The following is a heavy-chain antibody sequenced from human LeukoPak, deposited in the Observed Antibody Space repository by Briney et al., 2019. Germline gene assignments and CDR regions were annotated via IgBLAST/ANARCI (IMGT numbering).Heavy chain of an antibody. J-gene: IGHJ4*02. CDR1: GFTFSSYS. Sequence: GGSLRLSCAASGFTFSSYSMNWVRQAPGKGLEWVSSISSSSSYIYYADSVKGRFTISRDNAKDSLYLQMNSLRAEDTAVYYCASRNSYCSSTSCPDYWGQGTLVTVSS. CDR3: ASRNSYCSSTSCPDY. D-gene: IGHD2-2*01. V-gene: IGHV3-21*01. CDR2: ISSSSSYI.